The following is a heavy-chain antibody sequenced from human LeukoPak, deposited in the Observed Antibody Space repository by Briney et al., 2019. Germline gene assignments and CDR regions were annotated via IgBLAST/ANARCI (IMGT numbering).Heavy chain of an antibody. J-gene: IGHJ4*02. Sequence: PGGSLRLSCAASGFTFSSYGMHWVRQAPGKGLEWVAFIRYDGSNKYYADSVKGRFTISRDNSKNTLYLQMNSLRAEDTAVYYCAKDGEITFGGVIGLQGMHYWGQGTLVTVSS. D-gene: IGHD3-16*02. CDR2: IRYDGSNK. CDR3: AKDGEITFGGVIGLQGMHY. V-gene: IGHV3-30*02. CDR1: GFTFSSYG.